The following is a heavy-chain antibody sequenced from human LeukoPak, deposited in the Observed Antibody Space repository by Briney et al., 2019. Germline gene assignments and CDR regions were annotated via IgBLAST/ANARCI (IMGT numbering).Heavy chain of an antibody. D-gene: IGHD6-13*01. CDR2: INPNSGGT. Sequence: ASVKVSCKASGYTFTGYYMHWLRQAPGQGLEWMGRINPNSGGTNYAQKFQGRVTMTRDTSISTAYMELSRLRSDDTAVYYCARRGAAAGTYYYFDYWGQGTLVTVSS. J-gene: IGHJ4*02. V-gene: IGHV1-2*06. CDR1: GYTFTGYY. CDR3: ARRGAAAGTYYYFDY.